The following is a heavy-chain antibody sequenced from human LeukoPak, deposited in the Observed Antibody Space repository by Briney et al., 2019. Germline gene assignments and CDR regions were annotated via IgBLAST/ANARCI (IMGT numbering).Heavy chain of an antibody. Sequence: SQTLSLTCTVSGGSINSDYWSWIRQPPGKGLEWIGYIYYSGNTEYNPSLKSRVTISVDTSKIQFSLRLRSVTAADTAVYYCAHHPYWYFDLWGRGTLVTVSS. CDR3: AHHPYWYFDL. D-gene: IGHD1-14*01. J-gene: IGHJ2*01. CDR2: IYYSGNT. CDR1: GGSINSDY. V-gene: IGHV4-59*08.